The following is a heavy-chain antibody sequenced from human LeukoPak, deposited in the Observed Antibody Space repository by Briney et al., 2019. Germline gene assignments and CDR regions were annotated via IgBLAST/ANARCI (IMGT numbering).Heavy chain of an antibody. V-gene: IGHV3-30*01. D-gene: IGHD2-8*02. CDR2: ISYEASNK. J-gene: IGHJ4*02. Sequence: GRSLRLSCAASGFTFGNHAMHWVRQAPGMGLEWVAVISYEASNKYYADSVKGRFTISRDNSENMLYLQMNSLRAEDTAVYYCARDYLVGCTDTICYPIDYWGQGTLVTVSS. CDR1: GFTFGNHA. CDR3: ARDYLVGCTDTICYPIDY.